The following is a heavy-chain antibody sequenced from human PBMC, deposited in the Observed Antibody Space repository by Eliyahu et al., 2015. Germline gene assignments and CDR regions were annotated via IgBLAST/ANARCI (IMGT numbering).Heavy chain of an antibody. V-gene: IGHV5-51*01. CDR3: ARHKGYNSGIYYYYYMDV. CDR2: IYPGDSDT. Sequence: EVQLVQSGAEVKKPGESLKISCKGSGYSFTSYWXGWVRQMPGKGLEWMGIIYPGDSDTRYSPSFQGQVTISADKSISTAYLQWSSLKASDTAMYYCARHKGYNSGIYYYYYMDVWGKGTTVTVSS. D-gene: IGHD5-24*01. J-gene: IGHJ6*03. CDR1: GYSFTSYW.